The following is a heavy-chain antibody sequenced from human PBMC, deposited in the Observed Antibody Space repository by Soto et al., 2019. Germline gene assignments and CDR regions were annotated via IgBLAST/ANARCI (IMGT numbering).Heavy chain of an antibody. D-gene: IGHD2-2*01. V-gene: IGHV1-2*04. CDR2: IKPNSGGT. J-gene: IGHJ6*02. CDR1: GYTFTGYY. CDR3: ARSLSVLPAAMLIDYYYGMDV. Sequence: QVQLVQSGAEVKKPGASVKVSCKASGYTFTGYYMHWVRQATGQGLEWMGWIKPNSGGTNYAQKFQGWVIMPRDPSISTAYMELSRLRSEDTAVYYCARSLSVLPAAMLIDYYYGMDVWGQGTTVTVSS.